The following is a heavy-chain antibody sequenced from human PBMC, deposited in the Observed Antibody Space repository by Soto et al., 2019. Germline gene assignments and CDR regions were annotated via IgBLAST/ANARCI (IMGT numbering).Heavy chain of an antibody. J-gene: IGHJ5*02. CDR2: IYYSGST. Sequence: QVQLQESGPGLVKPSETLSLTCTVSGGSISSYYWSWIRQPPGKGLEWIGYIYYSGSTNYHSSLKGRVNISVNTSKHQFYLKLSSVTAADTAVYYCASRSAWDSDGWFDPWGQGTLVTVSS. V-gene: IGHV4-59*08. CDR3: ASRSAWDSDGWFDP. D-gene: IGHD1-26*01. CDR1: GGSISSYY.